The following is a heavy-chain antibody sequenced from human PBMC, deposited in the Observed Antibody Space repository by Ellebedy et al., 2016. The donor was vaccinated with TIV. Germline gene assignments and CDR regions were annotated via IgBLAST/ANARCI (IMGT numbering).Heavy chain of an antibody. CDR2: IIPILGIA. CDR3: ARVTPRWLQHD. V-gene: IGHV1-69*10. D-gene: IGHD5-24*01. Sequence: AASVKVSCKASGYTFTGYYMHWVRPAPGQGLEWMGWIIPILGIANYAQKFQGRVPITADKSTSTAYMELSSLRSEDTAVYYCARVTPRWLQHDWGQGTLVTVSS. CDR1: GYTFTGYY. J-gene: IGHJ4*02.